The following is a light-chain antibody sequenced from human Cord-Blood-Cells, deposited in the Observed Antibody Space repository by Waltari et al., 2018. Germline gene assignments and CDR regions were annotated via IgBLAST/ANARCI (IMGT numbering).Light chain of an antibody. J-gene: IGKJ2*01. Sequence: DIQMTQSPSSLSASVGDRVTITCRASQSISSYLNWYQQKPGKAPKLLIYAASSLQSGVPSRFSGSGSGTDCTLTISSLQPEDCATYYCQQSYSTPDTFGQGTKLEIK. V-gene: IGKV1-39*01. CDR2: AAS. CDR3: QQSYSTPDT. CDR1: QSISSY.